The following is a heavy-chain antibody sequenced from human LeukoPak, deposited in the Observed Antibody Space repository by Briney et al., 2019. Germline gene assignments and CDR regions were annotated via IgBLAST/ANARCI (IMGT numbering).Heavy chain of an antibody. V-gene: IGHV1-3*03. CDR3: ARAANWHDDDWFDP. CDR1: GYTFTSYA. J-gene: IGHJ5*02. D-gene: IGHD1-1*01. Sequence: ASVKVSCKASGYTFTSYAMHWVRQAPGQRLEWMGWINAGNGNTKYSQEFQGRVTITRDTSASTAYMELSSLRSEDMAVYYCARAANWHDDDWFDPWGQGTLVTVSS. CDR2: INAGNGNT.